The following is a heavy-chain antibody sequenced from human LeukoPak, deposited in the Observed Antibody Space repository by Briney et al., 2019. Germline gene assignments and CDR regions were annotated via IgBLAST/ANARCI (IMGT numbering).Heavy chain of an antibody. J-gene: IGHJ4*02. CDR1: GFTLSSYG. D-gene: IGHD6-13*01. Sequence: GGSLRLSCAVSGFTLSSYGMHWVRQAPGKGLEWVANIKRDGSEKYYVDSVKGRFTISRDNAKNSLYLQMNSLRTEDTAVYYCARGRGSWYGVYFDYWGQGTLVTVSS. CDR2: IKRDGSEK. CDR3: ARGRGSWYGVYFDY. V-gene: IGHV3-7*01.